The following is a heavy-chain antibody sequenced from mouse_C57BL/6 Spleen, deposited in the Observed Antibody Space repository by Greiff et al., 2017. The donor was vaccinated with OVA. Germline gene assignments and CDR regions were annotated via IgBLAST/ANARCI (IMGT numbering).Heavy chain of an antibody. V-gene: IGHV1-4*01. Sequence: QVQLKQSGAELVRPGASVKMSCKASGYTFTSYTMHWVKQRPGQGLEWIGYINPSSGYTKYNQKFKDKATLTADKSSSTAYMQLSSLTSEDSAVYYCARGYYGSSYDAMDYWGQGTSVTVSS. CDR1: GYTFTSYT. CDR3: ARGYYGSSYDAMDY. D-gene: IGHD1-1*01. CDR2: INPSSGYT. J-gene: IGHJ4*01.